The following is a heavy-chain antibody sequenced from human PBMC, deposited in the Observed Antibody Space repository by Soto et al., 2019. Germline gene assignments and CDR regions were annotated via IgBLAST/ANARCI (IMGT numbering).Heavy chain of an antibody. CDR1: GGSISSGGYY. CDR2: IYYSGST. J-gene: IGHJ6*02. CDR3: ARDSVTTGYEDGVV. D-gene: IGHD4-17*01. V-gene: IGHV4-31*03. Sequence: PSETLSLTCTVSGGSISSGGYYWSWIRQHPGKGLEWIGYIYYSGSTYYNPSLKSRVTISVDTSKNQFSLKLSSVTAADTAVYYCARDSVTTGYEDGVVWGQGTTVTFSS.